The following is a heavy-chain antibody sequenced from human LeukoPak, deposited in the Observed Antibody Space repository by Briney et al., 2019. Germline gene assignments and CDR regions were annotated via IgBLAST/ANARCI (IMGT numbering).Heavy chain of an antibody. Sequence: GGSLRLSCVASGFTFRSYSMNWVRQAPGKGLEWVANIKQDGSEKYYVDSVTGRFTISRDNAKNSLYLQMNSLRAEDTAVYYCARHNMAAAGTTFDYWGQGTLVTVSS. CDR3: ARHNMAAAGTTFDY. V-gene: IGHV3-7*05. CDR1: GFTFRSYS. J-gene: IGHJ4*02. CDR2: IKQDGSEK. D-gene: IGHD6-13*01.